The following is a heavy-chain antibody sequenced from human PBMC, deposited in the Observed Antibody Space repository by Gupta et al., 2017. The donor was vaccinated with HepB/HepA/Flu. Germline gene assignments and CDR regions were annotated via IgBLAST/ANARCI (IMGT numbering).Heavy chain of an antibody. Sequence: EVQVLESGGGLVQPGGSLRLSCEASGFSFSHYVVNWVRQAPGKGLEWVSGFNGRGGHADYADSVKGRFSIFRDNSKNTLFLQMNSLRADDTALYYCALNNTGCLGLDHWGRGTLVTVSA. CDR2: FNGRGGHA. CDR3: ALNNTGCLGLDH. CDR1: GFSFSHYV. J-gene: IGHJ4*02. V-gene: IGHV3-23*01. D-gene: IGHD2/OR15-2a*01.